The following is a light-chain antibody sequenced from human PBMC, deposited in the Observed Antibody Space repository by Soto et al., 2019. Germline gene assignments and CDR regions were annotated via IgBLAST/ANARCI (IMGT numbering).Light chain of an antibody. CDR1: QSISSSF. CDR3: QQCGSSPET. Sequence: DIVLTQSPGTLSLSPGQRATLSCRASQSISSSFLAWYQQKPGQAPRLLIYGASSRATGIPDRFSGSRSGTDFTLTISRLEPEDFAVYYCQQCGSSPETFGQGTKVEMK. J-gene: IGKJ1*01. CDR2: GAS. V-gene: IGKV3-20*01.